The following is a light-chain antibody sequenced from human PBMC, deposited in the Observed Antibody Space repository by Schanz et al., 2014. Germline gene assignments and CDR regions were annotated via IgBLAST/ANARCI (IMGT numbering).Light chain of an antibody. V-gene: IGLV2-8*01. CDR1: SSDVGGYNY. CDR2: EVN. Sequence: QSALTQPPSASGSPGQSVTISCTGTSSDVGGYNYVSWYQQHPGKAPKLMIYEVNKRPSGVSDRFSGSKSGYTASLTISGLQAEDEADYYCNSYTSNKTRIFGTGTKLTVL. J-gene: IGLJ1*01. CDR3: NSYTSNKTRI.